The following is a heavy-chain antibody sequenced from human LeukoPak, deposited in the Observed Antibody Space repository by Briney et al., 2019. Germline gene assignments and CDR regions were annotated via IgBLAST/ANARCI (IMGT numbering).Heavy chain of an antibody. CDR3: VTDLVIKGYFDY. CDR2: IRRKTDGETT. Sequence: GGSLRLSCAASGFTFSNVWTGWVRQVPGKGLEWVGRIRRKTDGETTDHAAPVKGRFTISRDDSKHTLYLQMNSLKTEDTAVYYCVTDLVIKGYFDYWGQGALVTVSP. J-gene: IGHJ4*02. V-gene: IGHV3-15*01. CDR1: GFTFSNVW. D-gene: IGHD2-21*01.